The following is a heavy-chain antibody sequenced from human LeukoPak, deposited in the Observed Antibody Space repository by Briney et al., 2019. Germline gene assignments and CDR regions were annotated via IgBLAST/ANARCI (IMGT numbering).Heavy chain of an antibody. CDR1: GFTFADYG. D-gene: IGHD3-10*01. Sequence: PGGSLRLSCAASGFTFADYGMSWVRQAPGKGLEWVSGINWNGGSTGYADSVKGRFTISRDNAKNSLYLQMNSLRAEDTALYYCTRTGGSGSYYYQLEYWGQGTLVTVSS. J-gene: IGHJ4*02. V-gene: IGHV3-20*04. CDR2: INWNGGST. CDR3: TRTGGSGSYYYQLEY.